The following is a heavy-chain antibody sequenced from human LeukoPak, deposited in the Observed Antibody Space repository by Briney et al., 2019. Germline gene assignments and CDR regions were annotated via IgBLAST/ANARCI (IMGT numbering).Heavy chain of an antibody. V-gene: IGHV3-21*01. CDR1: GFTFSGYS. Sequence: PGGSLRLSCAASGFTFSGYSMNWVRQAPGKGLEWVSSISSSSSYIYYADSVKGRFTISRDNAKNSLYLQMNSLRAEDTAVYYCARDLWFSGYSYEGGYFDYWGQGTLVTVSS. D-gene: IGHD5-18*01. J-gene: IGHJ4*02. CDR2: ISSSSSYI. CDR3: ARDLWFSGYSYEGGYFDY.